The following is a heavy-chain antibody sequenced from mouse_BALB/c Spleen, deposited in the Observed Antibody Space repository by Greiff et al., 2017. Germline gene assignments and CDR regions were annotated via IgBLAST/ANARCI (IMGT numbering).Heavy chain of an antibody. V-gene: IGHV3-6*02. CDR3: AVYYGSSHGHYYAMDY. CDR1: GYSITSGYY. CDR2: ISYDGSN. D-gene: IGHD1-1*01. Sequence: DVKLQESGPGLVKPSQSLSLTCSVTGYSITSGYYWNWIRQFPGNKLEWMGYISYDGSNNYNPSLKNRISITRDTSKNQFFLKLNSVTTEDTATYYCAVYYGSSHGHYYAMDYWGQGTSVTVSS. J-gene: IGHJ4*01.